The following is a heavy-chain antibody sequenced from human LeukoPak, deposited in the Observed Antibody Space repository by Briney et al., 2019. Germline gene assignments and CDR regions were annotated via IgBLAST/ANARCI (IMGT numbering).Heavy chain of an antibody. V-gene: IGHV4-59*01. Sequence: SETLSLTCTVSGGSISSYYWSWIRQPPGKGLEWIGYIYNSGSTKYNPSLKSRVTISVDTSKDQFSLKLSSVTAADTAVYYCARVGEGSYYNIFDYWGQGTLVTVSS. CDR2: IYNSGST. CDR3: ARVGEGSYYNIFDY. J-gene: IGHJ4*02. D-gene: IGHD3-10*01. CDR1: GGSISSYY.